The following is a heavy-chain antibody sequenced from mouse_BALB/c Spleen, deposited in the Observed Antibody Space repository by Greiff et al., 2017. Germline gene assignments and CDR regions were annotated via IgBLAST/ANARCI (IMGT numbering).Heavy chain of an antibody. CDR1: GYAFSSSW. CDR2: IYPGDGDT. V-gene: IGHV1-82*01. D-gene: IGHD2-4*01. J-gene: IGHJ2*01. Sequence: QVQLQQSGPELVKPGASVKISCKASGYAFSSSWLNWVKQRPGQGLEWIGRIYPGDGDTNYNGKFKGKATLTADKSTSTAYMQRSSLTSVDSAVYFCARSTMITTFDYWGQGTTLTVSS. CDR3: ARSTMITTFDY.